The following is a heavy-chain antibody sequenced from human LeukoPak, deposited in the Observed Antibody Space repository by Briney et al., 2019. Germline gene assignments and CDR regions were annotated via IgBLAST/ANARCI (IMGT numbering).Heavy chain of an antibody. V-gene: IGHV3-33*01. Sequence: GGSLRLSCAASGFSFSSYAIHWVRQAPGKGLEWATIVWYDGNNKYYADSVKGRFTVSRDNSGNMVYLQMYSLRPEDTAVYHCARGAGVGAGSFDSWGQGTMVIVSS. D-gene: IGHD1-26*01. CDR3: ARGAGVGAGSFDS. CDR2: VWYDGNNK. J-gene: IGHJ4*02. CDR1: GFSFSSYA.